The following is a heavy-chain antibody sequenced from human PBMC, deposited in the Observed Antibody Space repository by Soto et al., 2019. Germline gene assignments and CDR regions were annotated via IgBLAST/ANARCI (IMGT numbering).Heavy chain of an antibody. CDR1: GFTFSSYW. Sequence: GGSLRLSCAASGFTFSSYWMSWVRQAPGKGLEWVANIKQDGSEKYYVDSVKGRFTISKDNAKNSLYLQMNSLRAEDTAVYYCARADTVWPYYYGSGFMDDWGQGTTVTVSS. J-gene: IGHJ6*02. D-gene: IGHD3-10*01. CDR3: ARADTVWPYYYGSGFMDD. V-gene: IGHV3-7*01. CDR2: IKQDGSEK.